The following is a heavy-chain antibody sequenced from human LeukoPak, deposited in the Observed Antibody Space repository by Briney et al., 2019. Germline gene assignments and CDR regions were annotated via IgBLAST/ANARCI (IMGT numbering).Heavy chain of an antibody. CDR1: GGSISSSNW. CDR2: IYHSGRT. D-gene: IGHD3-9*01. V-gene: IGHV4-4*02. J-gene: IGHJ3*02. CDR3: AIVRYFDWLLYGAFDI. Sequence: TSETLSLTCAVSGGSISSSNWWSWVRQPPGKGLEWIGEIYHSGRTNYNPSLKSRVTISVDKSKNQFSLKLSSVTAADTAVCYCAIVRYFDWLLYGAFDIGGQRTMVTVPS.